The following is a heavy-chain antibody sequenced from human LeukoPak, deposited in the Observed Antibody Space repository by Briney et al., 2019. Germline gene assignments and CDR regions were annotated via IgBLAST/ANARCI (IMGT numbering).Heavy chain of an antibody. J-gene: IGHJ3*02. CDR1: GGSISSGGYY. D-gene: IGHD5-12*01. CDR3: ARSAMGGYSKLDAFDI. V-gene: IGHV4-31*03. Sequence: TLSLTCTVSGGSISSGGYYWSWIRPHPGTGLEWIGYIYYSGSTYYNPSLKSRVTISVDTSKNQFSLKLSSVTAADTAVYYCARSAMGGYSKLDAFDIWGQGTMVTVSS. CDR2: IYYSGST.